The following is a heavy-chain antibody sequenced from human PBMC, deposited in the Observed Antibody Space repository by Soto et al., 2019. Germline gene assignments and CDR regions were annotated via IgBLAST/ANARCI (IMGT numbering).Heavy chain of an antibody. V-gene: IGHV3-33*01. CDR3: ARNPNYYDSSGYYSTFDY. CDR1: GFTFSSYD. Sequence: QVQLVESGGGVVQPGRSLRLSCAASGFTFSSYDMHWVRQAPGKGLEWVAVIWYDGSNKYYADSVKGRFTISRDNSKNTLYLQMNSLRAEDTAVYYCARNPNYYDSSGYYSTFDYWGQGTLVTVSS. D-gene: IGHD3-22*01. CDR2: IWYDGSNK. J-gene: IGHJ4*02.